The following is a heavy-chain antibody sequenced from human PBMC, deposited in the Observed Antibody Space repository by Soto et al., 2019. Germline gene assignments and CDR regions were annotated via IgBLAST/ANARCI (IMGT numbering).Heavy chain of an antibody. CDR1: GLTFSSYS. Sequence: SLRLSCAASGLTFSSYSMNWVRQAPGKGLEWGSYISSSSSTIYYADSVTGRFTISRDNAKNSLYLQMNSLRDEDTAVHYCARDRSGRFDYWGQGTLVTVSS. D-gene: IGHD6-19*01. J-gene: IGHJ4*02. CDR2: ISSSSSTI. CDR3: ARDRSGRFDY. V-gene: IGHV3-48*02.